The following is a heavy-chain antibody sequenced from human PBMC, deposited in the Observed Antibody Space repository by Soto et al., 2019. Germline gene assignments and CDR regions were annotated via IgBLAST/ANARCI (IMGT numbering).Heavy chain of an antibody. CDR2: ISSRSYTI. V-gene: IGHV3-48*02. Sequence: VQLVESGGGLVQPGGSLRLSCAASGFSFSTYSMNWVRQAPGKGLEWVSYISSRSYTIYYVDSVKGRFTISRDNAKNLLYLQKNSLRDENTAVYYCARGGSSSNNGMDVWGQGTTVTVSS. CDR3: ARGGSSSNNGMDV. D-gene: IGHD6-6*01. J-gene: IGHJ6*02. CDR1: GFSFSTYS.